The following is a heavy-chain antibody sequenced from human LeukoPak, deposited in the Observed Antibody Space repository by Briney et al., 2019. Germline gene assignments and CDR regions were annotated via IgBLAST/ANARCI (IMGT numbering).Heavy chain of an antibody. J-gene: IGHJ5*02. D-gene: IGHD3-3*01. CDR2: INHSGST. CDR1: GGSFSGYY. V-gene: IGHV4-34*01. Sequence: SETLSLTCAVYGGSFSGYYWSWIRQPPGKGLEWIGEINHSGSTNYNPSLKSRVTISVDTSKNQFSLKLSSVTAADTAVYYCARDKASYYDFWSGYSAWFDPWGQGTLVTVSS. CDR3: ARDKASYYDFWSGYSAWFDP.